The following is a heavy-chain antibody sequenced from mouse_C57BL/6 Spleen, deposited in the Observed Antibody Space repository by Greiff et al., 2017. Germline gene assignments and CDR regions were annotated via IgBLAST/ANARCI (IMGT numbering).Heavy chain of an antibody. CDR1: GYTFTSYW. J-gene: IGHJ3*01. CDR2: INPSNGGP. V-gene: IGHV1-53*01. CDR3: ARSGSNYWFAY. D-gene: IGHD2-5*01. Sequence: QVQLQQPGTELVQPGASVKLSCKASGYTFTSYWMHWVKQRPGQGLEWIGNINPSNGGPNYNEKFKSKATLTVDKASSTAYMQLSSLTSVDAAVYYCARSGSNYWFAYWGQGTLVTVSA.